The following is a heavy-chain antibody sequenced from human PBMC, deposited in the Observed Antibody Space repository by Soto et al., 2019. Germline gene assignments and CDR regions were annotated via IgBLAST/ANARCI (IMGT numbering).Heavy chain of an antibody. V-gene: IGHV5-51*01. CDR3: ARQGGIGTFDY. J-gene: IGHJ4*02. CDR2: IYPGDSNT. Sequence: GESLKISCKGSGYSFANYWIGWVRQMPGEGLEWMGIIYPGDSNTRYSPAFQGQVTISVDKSSSTAFLQWSSLQASDTAVYYCARQGGIGTFDYWGQGTLVTVSS. CDR1: GYSFANYW. D-gene: IGHD6-13*01.